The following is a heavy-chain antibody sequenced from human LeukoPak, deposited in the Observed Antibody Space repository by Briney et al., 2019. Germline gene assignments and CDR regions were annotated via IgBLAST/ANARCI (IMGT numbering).Heavy chain of an antibody. Sequence: PSETLSLTCTVSGVYLRSSRYYWGWVRQPPGKGLEWNGRIYYSGSTYYNPSLKSQLTISVDPAKNLFSLKLCYVRAPDRAVFYCARLTISDPYYFDYWGQGTLVTVSS. CDR2: IYYSGST. CDR3: ARLTISDPYYFDY. V-gene: IGHV4-39*02. J-gene: IGHJ4*02. D-gene: IGHD3-3*01. CDR1: GVYLRSSRYY.